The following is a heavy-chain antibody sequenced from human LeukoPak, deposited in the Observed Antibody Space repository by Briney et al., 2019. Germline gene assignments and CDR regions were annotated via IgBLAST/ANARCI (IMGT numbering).Heavy chain of an antibody. J-gene: IGHJ4*02. Sequence: SETLSLTCVVSGGSIITNDYCWGWIRQPPGKGLEWIGTIDHAGTTFYNVSLKSRVTISVDKPNNQFSLRLNSVGAADTAVYYCARRRDGYNPLDYWGQGTLVTVSS. D-gene: IGHD5-24*01. CDR3: ARRRDGYNPLDY. V-gene: IGHV4-39*01. CDR2: IDHAGTT. CDR1: GGSIITNDYC.